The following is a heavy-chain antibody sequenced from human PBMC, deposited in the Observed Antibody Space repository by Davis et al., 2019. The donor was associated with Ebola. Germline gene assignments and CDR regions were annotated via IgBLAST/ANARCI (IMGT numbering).Heavy chain of an antibody. CDR2: IYPGDSDT. V-gene: IGHV5-51*01. CDR1: GYSFANYW. CDR3: ARRPAVVMGAMDV. D-gene: IGHD3-22*01. Sequence: GESLKISCKGSGYSFANYWIGWVRQMPGKGLEWMGIIYPGDSDTRYSPSFQGQVTISADKSTSTVYLQWSSLKASDTAMYYCARRPAVVMGAMDVWGKGATVTVS. J-gene: IGHJ6*03.